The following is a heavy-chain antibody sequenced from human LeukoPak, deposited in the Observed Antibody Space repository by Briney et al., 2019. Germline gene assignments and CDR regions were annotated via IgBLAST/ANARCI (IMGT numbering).Heavy chain of an antibody. CDR3: ASPYSSGWYVGY. V-gene: IGHV3-21*01. D-gene: IGHD6-19*01. J-gene: IGHJ4*02. Sequence: GGSLRLSCAASGFTFSSYSMNWVRQAPGKGLEWVSSISSSSSYIYYADSVKGRFTISRDNAKNSLYLQMNSLRAEDTAVYYCASPYSSGWYVGYWGQGTLVTVSS. CDR2: ISSSSSYI. CDR1: GFTFSSYS.